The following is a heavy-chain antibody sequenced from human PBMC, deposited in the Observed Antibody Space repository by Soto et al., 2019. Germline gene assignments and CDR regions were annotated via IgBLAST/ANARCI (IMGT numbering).Heavy chain of an antibody. CDR3: ARESPFDGRYFDN. V-gene: IGHV4-31*03. CDR2: IYYRGST. D-gene: IGHD3-9*01. J-gene: IGHJ4*02. Sequence: QVQLQESGPGLVKPAQTLSLTCTVSGASISSNSYYWSWIRQHPGKGLEWIGHIYYRGSTSYNPSLKGRGYISKDTSKNQFYLSLSSVTAADTAVYYCARESPFDGRYFDNWGQGTLVHVSS. CDR1: GASISSNSYY.